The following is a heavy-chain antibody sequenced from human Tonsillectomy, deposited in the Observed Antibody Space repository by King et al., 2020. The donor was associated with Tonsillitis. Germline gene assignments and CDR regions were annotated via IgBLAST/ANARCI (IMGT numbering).Heavy chain of an antibody. CDR3: ARRATGIVVVPATRDAFDI. CDR1: GGSISSSSYF. CDR2: IYYSGST. J-gene: IGHJ3*02. V-gene: IGHV4-39*01. Sequence: QLVESGPGLVKPSETLSLTCKVSGGSISSSSYFWDWIRQPPGKGLEWIGSIYYSGSTYYNPSLKSRVTISVDTSKNQFSLKLSSVTAAGTAVYYCARRATGIVVVPATRDAFDIWGQGTMVTVSS. D-gene: IGHD2-2*01.